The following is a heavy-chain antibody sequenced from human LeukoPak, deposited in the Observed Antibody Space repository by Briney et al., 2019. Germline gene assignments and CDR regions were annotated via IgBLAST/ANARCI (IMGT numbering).Heavy chain of an antibody. Sequence: GGSPRLSCAVSGFTFSTCAMSWVRQAPGKGLEWVSVISGGAVSIYYADSVKGRFTISRDNSNNTLYLQMNSLRAEDTAVYYCAKSPRGYNYYMDVWGKGTTVTVSS. CDR2: ISGGAVSI. V-gene: IGHV3-23*01. J-gene: IGHJ6*03. CDR1: GFTFSTCA. CDR3: AKSPRGYNYYMDV. D-gene: IGHD3-10*01.